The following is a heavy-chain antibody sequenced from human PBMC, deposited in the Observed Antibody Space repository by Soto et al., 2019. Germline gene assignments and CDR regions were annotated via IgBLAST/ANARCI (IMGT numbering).Heavy chain of an antibody. CDR1: GFTFSSYA. CDR2: ISSNGGST. J-gene: IGHJ6*03. D-gene: IGHD2-21*02. CDR3: ARDAVTAYSRWRYYYYYYMDV. Sequence: GGSLRLSCAASGFTFSSYAMHWVRQAPGKGLEYVSAISSNGGSTYYANSVKGRFTISRDNSKNTLYLQMGSLRAEDMAVYYCARDAVTAYSRWRYYYYYYMDVWGKGTTVTVSS. V-gene: IGHV3-64*01.